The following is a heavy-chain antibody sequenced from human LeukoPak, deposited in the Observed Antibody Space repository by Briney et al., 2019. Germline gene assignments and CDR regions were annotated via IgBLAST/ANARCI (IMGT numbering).Heavy chain of an antibody. D-gene: IGHD6-13*01. CDR2: ISGSGGST. V-gene: IGHV3-23*01. CDR1: GFTFSSYV. CDR3: AKDLEGIAAALVDY. Sequence: GGSLRLSCAASGFTFSSYVMSWVRQAPGKGLEWVSAISGSGGSTYYADSVKGRFTISRDNSKNTLYLQMNSLRAEDTAVYYCAKDLEGIAAALVDYWGQGTLVTVSS. J-gene: IGHJ4*02.